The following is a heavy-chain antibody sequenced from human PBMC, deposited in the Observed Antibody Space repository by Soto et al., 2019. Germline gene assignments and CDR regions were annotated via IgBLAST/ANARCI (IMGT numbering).Heavy chain of an antibody. J-gene: IGHJ6*02. CDR1: GGSISSRTYY. CDR3: ARLRWGNYYYGMDV. Sequence: SETLSLTCTVPGGSISSRTYYWGWIRQPPGKGLEWIGSIYYSGSTYYNPSLKSRVTISVDTSKNQFSLKLSSVTAADTAVYYCARLRWGNYYYGMDVWGQGTTVT. D-gene: IGHD3-16*01. CDR2: IYYSGST. V-gene: IGHV4-39*01.